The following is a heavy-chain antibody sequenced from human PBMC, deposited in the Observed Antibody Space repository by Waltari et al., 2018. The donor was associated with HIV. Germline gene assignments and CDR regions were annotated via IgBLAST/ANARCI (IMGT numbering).Heavy chain of an antibody. CDR3: VRDGHGFVESDY. J-gene: IGHJ4*02. V-gene: IGHV3-7*01. CDR1: GFTISGSW. D-gene: IGHD3-10*01. Sequence: EVQLVESGGGLVQPGGSLRLSCAVSGFTISGSWMSWVRQAPGKGLEWVANIKADGSRQYYVDSVKGRFTISKDNAQNLVYLQMNSLRAEDTAVYYCVRDGHGFVESDYWGRGTLVTVSS. CDR2: IKADGSRQ.